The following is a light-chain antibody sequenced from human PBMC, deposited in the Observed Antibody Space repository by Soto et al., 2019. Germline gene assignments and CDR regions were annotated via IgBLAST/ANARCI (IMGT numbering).Light chain of an antibody. CDR2: AAS. Sequence: IQMTQSPSSLSASVGDRGTSACRASQSISRDLNWYQQQPRKAPKLLIYAASSLQSGLPSRFSGSGSGTDFTLTISSLQPEDFATYYCQQSYSTPITFGQGTRLEIK. J-gene: IGKJ5*01. CDR3: QQSYSTPIT. V-gene: IGKV1-39*01. CDR1: QSISRD.